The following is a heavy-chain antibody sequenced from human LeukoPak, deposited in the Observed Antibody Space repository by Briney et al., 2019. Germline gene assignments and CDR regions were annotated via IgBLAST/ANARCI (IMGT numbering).Heavy chain of an antibody. CDR2: ITGGGVNT. D-gene: IGHD6-13*01. Sequence: GGSLRLSCAASGFTFSRCGMSWARQAPGKGLEWVSAITGGGVNTYYADSVKGRFTISRDNSKNTLYLQMNSLRAEDTAVYFCAKDLIEAAGTSFDYWGQGTLVTVSS. J-gene: IGHJ4*02. V-gene: IGHV3-23*01. CDR1: GFTFSRCG. CDR3: AKDLIEAAGTSFDY.